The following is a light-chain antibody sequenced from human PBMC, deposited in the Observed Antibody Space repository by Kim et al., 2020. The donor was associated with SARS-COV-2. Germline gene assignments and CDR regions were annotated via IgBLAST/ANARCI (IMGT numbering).Light chain of an antibody. CDR2: AAS. Sequence: DIQMTQSPSFLSASVGDSVTITCRTSENNGKYLNWYQKKPGKAPKLLIYAASNLQSGVPSRFSGSGSRTDFSLTITNLQPEDVATYFCQQSSAIPWTFGQGTKVDIK. V-gene: IGKV1-39*01. CDR3: QQSSAIPWT. J-gene: IGKJ1*01. CDR1: ENNGKY.